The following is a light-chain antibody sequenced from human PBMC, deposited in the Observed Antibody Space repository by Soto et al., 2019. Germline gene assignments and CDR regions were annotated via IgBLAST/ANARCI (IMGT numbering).Light chain of an antibody. CDR1: QGISNW. CDR2: AAS. V-gene: IGKV1-12*01. CDR3: QQANSFPRT. J-gene: IGKJ1*01. Sequence: DIQMTQSPSSVSASVGDRVTITCRASQGISNWLAWYQQKPGKAPKLLIYAASSLESGVPARFSGSGSGTDFTLIISSQQPEDFATYYCQQANSFPRTFGQGTQVEIK.